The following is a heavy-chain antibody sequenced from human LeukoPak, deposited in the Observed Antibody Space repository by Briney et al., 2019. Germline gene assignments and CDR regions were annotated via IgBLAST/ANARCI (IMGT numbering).Heavy chain of an antibody. V-gene: IGHV3-33*01. J-gene: IGHJ4*02. CDR2: VWYDGSNK. D-gene: IGHD6-6*01. CDR3: ARDGGQLVGLDY. Sequence: PGGSLRLSCAASGFTFNNHGMHWVRQAPGKGLEWVAVVWYDGSNKYYADSVKGRFTISRDNSKNTLYLQMNSLRAEDTAVYYCARDGGQLVGLDYWGQGTLVTVSS. CDR1: GFTFNNHG.